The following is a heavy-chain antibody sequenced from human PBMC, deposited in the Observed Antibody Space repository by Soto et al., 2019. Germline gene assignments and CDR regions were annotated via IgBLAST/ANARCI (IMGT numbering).Heavy chain of an antibody. J-gene: IGHJ4*02. CDR3: EKGTITRIARLDY. CDR2: ISYDGSNK. Sequence: QVQLVESGGGVVQPGRSLRLSCAASGFTFSSYGMHWVRQAPGKGLEWVAVISYDGSNKYYADSVKGRFTISRDNSKNTLYLQMNSLRAEDTAVYYCEKGTITRIARLDYWGQGTLVTVSS. V-gene: IGHV3-30*18. CDR1: GFTFSSYG. D-gene: IGHD3-22*01.